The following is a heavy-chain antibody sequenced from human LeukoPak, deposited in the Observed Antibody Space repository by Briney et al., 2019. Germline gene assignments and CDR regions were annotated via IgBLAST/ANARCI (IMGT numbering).Heavy chain of an antibody. CDR2: ISGSGGST. V-gene: IGHV3-23*01. D-gene: IGHD3-10*01. J-gene: IGHJ4*02. CDR1: GFTFSSYA. Sequence: GGSLRLSCAASGFTFSSYAMSWVRQAPGKGLEWVSAISGSGGSTYYADSVKGRFTISRDNSKNTLYLQMNSLGAEDTAVYYCAKVEWFGELLYRRPFDYWGQGTLVTVSS. CDR3: AKVEWFGELLYRRPFDY.